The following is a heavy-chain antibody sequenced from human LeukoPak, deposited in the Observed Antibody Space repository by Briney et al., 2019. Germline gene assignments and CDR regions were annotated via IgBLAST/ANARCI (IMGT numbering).Heavy chain of an antibody. CDR3: AKDLRLSVGTSPFDY. CDR2: ISNSGET. J-gene: IGHJ4*02. V-gene: IGHV3-23*01. CDR1: GFTFSSYA. Sequence: PGGSLRLSCAASGFTFSSYAMSWVRQAPGKGLEWVSAISNSGETHYADSVKGRFTISRDNSKNTLYLQMNSLRADDTALYYCAKDLRLSVGTSPFDYWGQGTLVTVSS. D-gene: IGHD4-23*01.